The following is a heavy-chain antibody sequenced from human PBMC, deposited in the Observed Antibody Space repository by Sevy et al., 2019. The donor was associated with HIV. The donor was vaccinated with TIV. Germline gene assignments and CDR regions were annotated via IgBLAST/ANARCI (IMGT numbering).Heavy chain of an antibody. V-gene: IGHV3-30*18. D-gene: IGHD3-10*01. CDR3: AKDARFRELLSRGYGMDV. J-gene: IGHJ6*02. Sequence: GGSLRLSCAASGFTFTTYDLHWVRQAPGKGLEWVAVISYHGNNKYYADSVKGRFSISRDDSKNTWYLQMNSLRAEDTAVYFCAKDARFRELLSRGYGMDVWGQGTTVTVSS. CDR1: GFTFTTYD. CDR2: ISYHGNNK.